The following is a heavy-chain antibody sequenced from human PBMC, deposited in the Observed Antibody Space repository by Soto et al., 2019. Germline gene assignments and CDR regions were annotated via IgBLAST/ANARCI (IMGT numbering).Heavy chain of an antibody. V-gene: IGHV1-18*01. CDR2: ISAYNGNT. J-gene: IGHJ5*02. D-gene: IGHD6-13*01. CDR1: GYTFTSYG. CDR3: ARASSSCSHNWFAP. Sequence: ASVKVSCKASGYTFTSYGISWVRQAPGQGLEWMGWISAYNGNTNYAQKLQGRVTMTTDTSTSTAYMELRSLRSDDTAVYYCARASSSCSHNWFAPWGQGTLVTVSS.